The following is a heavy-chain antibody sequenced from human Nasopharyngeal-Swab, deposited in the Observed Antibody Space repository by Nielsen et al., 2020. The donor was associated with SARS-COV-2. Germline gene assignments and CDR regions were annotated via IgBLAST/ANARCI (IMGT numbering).Heavy chain of an antibody. J-gene: IGHJ5*02. D-gene: IGHD3-3*01. CDR3: ARESTYYDFWSGYHLLNGWFDP. CDR2: IYYSGST. CDR1: GGSISSGGYY. V-gene: IGHV4-31*03. Sequence: SETLSLTCTVSGGSISSGGYYWSWIRQHPGKGLEWIGYIYYSGSTYYNPSLKSRVTISVDTSKNQFSLKLSSVTAADTAVYYCARESTYYDFWSGYHLLNGWFDPWGQGTLATVSS.